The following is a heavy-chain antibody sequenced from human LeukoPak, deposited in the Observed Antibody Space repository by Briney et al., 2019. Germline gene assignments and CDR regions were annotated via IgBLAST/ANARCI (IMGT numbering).Heavy chain of an antibody. CDR1: GFTFSSYW. CDR3: AREVHGYNRKDMLSETNSYYYMDV. Sequence: PGGSLRLSCAASGFTFSSYWMHWVRQAPGKGLVWVSRINTDGSSTSYADSVKGRFTISRDNAKNTLYLQMNSLRAEDTAVYYCAREVHGYNRKDMLSETNSYYYMDVWGKGTSVTVSS. D-gene: IGHD1-20*01. V-gene: IGHV3-74*01. J-gene: IGHJ6*03. CDR2: INTDGSST.